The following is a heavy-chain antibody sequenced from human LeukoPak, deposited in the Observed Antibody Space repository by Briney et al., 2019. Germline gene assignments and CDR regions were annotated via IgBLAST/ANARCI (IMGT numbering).Heavy chain of an antibody. CDR1: GGSISSYY. V-gene: IGHV4-59*08. Sequence: PSETLSLTCTVSGGSISSYYWSWIRQPPRKGLEWSGYIYYSGSTNYNPSLKSRVTISVDTSKNQFSLKLSSVTAADTAVYYCARGYYYGSGSYPWFDPWGQGTLVTVSS. D-gene: IGHD3-10*01. CDR3: ARGYYYGSGSYPWFDP. CDR2: IYYSGST. J-gene: IGHJ5*02.